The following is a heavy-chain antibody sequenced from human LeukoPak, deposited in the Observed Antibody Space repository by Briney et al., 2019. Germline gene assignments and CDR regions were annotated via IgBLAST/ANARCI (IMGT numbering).Heavy chain of an antibody. CDR3: AKSQQQLISWFDP. D-gene: IGHD6-13*01. V-gene: IGHV3-30-3*01. J-gene: IGHJ5*02. CDR1: GFTFSSYA. CDR2: ISYDGSNK. Sequence: PGGSLRLSCAASGFTFSSYAMHWVRQAPGKGLEWVAVISYDGSNKYYADSVKGRFTISRDNSKNTLYLQMNSLRAEDTAVYYCAKSQQQLISWFDPWGQGTLVTVSS.